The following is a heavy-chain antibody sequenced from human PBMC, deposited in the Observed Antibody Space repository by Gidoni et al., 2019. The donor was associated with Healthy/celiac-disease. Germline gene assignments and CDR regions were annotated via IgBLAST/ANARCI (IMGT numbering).Heavy chain of an antibody. V-gene: IGHV4-59*01. CDR2: IYYSGST. Sequence: QVQLQESGPGLVKPSETLSLTCTVSGGSISSYYWSWIRQPPGKGLEWIGYIYYSGSTNYNPSLKSRVTISVDTSKNQFSLKLSSVTAADTAVYYCARGVVLLWFGEVDWFDPWGQGTLVTVSS. CDR1: GGSISSYY. J-gene: IGHJ5*02. D-gene: IGHD3-10*01. CDR3: ARGVVLLWFGEVDWFDP.